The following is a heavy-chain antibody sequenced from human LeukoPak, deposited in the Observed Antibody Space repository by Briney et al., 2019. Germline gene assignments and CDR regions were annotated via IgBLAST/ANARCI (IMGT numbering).Heavy chain of an antibody. CDR3: ARGPKMTTVTNFPPYFDY. J-gene: IGHJ4*02. CDR2: IYYSGST. V-gene: IGHV4-31*03. CDR1: GGSISSSSYY. D-gene: IGHD4-17*01. Sequence: SETLSLTCTVSGGSISSSSYYWGWIRQHPGEGLEWIGYIYYSGSTYYNPSLKSRVTISVDTSKNQFSLKLSSVTAADTAVYYCARGPKMTTVTNFPPYFDYWGQGTLVTVSS.